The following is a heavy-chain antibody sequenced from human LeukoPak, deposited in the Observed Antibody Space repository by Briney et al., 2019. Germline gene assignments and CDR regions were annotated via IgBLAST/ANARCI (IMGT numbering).Heavy chain of an antibody. CDR2: ISYSGST. Sequence: SETLSLTCSVSGGSITSYYWSWIRQPPGKGLEWIGYISYSGSTNYNPSLKSRVSISIDTSKNQFSLKLTSVTAADTAVYYCASGGYCSSGSCYPNWFDPWGQGTLVTVSS. CDR3: ASGGYCSSGSCYPNWFDP. J-gene: IGHJ5*02. D-gene: IGHD2-15*01. CDR1: GGSITSYY. V-gene: IGHV4-59*01.